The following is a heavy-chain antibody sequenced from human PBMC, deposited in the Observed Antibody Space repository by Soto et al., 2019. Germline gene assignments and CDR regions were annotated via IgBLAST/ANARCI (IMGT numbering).Heavy chain of an antibody. D-gene: IGHD4-17*01. V-gene: IGHV1-2*02. CDR1: GYTFTGYY. J-gene: IGHJ4*02. CDR3: AREGANYGGNCYFDY. Sequence: GASVKFSCKASGYTFTGYYMHWVRQAPGQGLEWMGWINPNSGGTNYAQKFQGRVTMTRDTSISTAYMELSRLRSDDTAVYYCAREGANYGGNCYFDYWGQGTLVTVSS. CDR2: INPNSGGT.